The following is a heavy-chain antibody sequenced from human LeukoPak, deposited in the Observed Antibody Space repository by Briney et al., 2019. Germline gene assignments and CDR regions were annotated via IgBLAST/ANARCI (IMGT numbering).Heavy chain of an antibody. V-gene: IGHV3-23*01. CDR3: AKGLYSSGWPLYYFDY. CDR2: ISGSGGST. CDR1: GFTFSNYW. J-gene: IGHJ4*02. Sequence: GGSLRLSCVFSGFTFSNYWMKWVRQAPGKGLEWVSAISGSGGSTYYADSVKGRFTISRDNSKNTLYLQMNSLRAEDTAVYYCAKGLYSSGWPLYYFDYWGQGTLVTVSS. D-gene: IGHD6-19*01.